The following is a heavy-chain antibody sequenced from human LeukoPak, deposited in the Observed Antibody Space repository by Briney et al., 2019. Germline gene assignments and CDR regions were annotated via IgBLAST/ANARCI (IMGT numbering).Heavy chain of an antibody. CDR3: ARDRAYYYGSGHSHYYLVV. V-gene: IGHV4-39*07. J-gene: IGHJ6*03. CDR1: GGSISSISYY. D-gene: IGHD3-10*01. CDR2: IYYSVSP. Sequence: PSESLSLTCTDSGGSISSISYYWGWIREPPGEGLEWLGCIYYSVSPFYNPSLKGRVAISVDTSKNPFFWKLTSVTAADTAVYYCARDRAYYYGSGHSHYYLVVWGKGTTVTVSS.